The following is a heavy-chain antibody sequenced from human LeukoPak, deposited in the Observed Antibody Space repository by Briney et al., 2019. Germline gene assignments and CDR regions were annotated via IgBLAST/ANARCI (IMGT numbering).Heavy chain of an antibody. D-gene: IGHD2-2*01. Sequence: GGSLRLSCAASGFTFSSYWTSWVRQAPGKGLEWVANIKQDGSEKYYVDSVKGRFTISRDNAKNSLYLQMNSLRAEDTAVYYCARGRYCSSTSCRFDYWGQGTLVTVSS. J-gene: IGHJ4*02. CDR3: ARGRYCSSTSCRFDY. CDR2: IKQDGSEK. CDR1: GFTFSSYW. V-gene: IGHV3-7*04.